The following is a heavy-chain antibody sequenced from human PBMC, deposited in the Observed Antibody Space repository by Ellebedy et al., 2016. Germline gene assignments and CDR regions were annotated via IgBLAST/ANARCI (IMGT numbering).Heavy chain of an antibody. CDR2: INKDGGEK. CDR1: GFTFSNSW. CDR3: TKDFDS. V-gene: IGHV3-7*03. J-gene: IGHJ4*02. Sequence: GESLKISCVASGFTFSNSWMNWVRQAPGKGLEWLANINKDGGEKFCMDSVRGRFTISSDNAKNSLYLQMNSLRAEDTAVYYCTKDFDSWGQGTLVTVSS.